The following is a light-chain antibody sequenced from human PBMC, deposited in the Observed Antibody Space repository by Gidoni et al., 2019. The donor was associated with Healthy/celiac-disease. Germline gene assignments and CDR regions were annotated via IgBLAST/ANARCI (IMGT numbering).Light chain of an antibody. V-gene: IGKV4-1*01. CDR3: QQDYSTPFT. Sequence: DLVMTQSPDSLAVSLGERATINCKSSQSVLYSSNNKNYLAWYQQKPGQPPKLLIYWASTRESGVPDRFSGSGSGTDFTLTISSLQAEDVAVYYCQQDYSTPFTFXPXTKVDIK. CDR1: QSVLYSSNNKNY. CDR2: WAS. J-gene: IGKJ3*01.